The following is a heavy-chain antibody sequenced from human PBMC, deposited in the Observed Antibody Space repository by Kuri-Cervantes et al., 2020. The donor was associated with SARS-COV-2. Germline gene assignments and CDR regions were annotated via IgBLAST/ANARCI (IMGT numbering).Heavy chain of an antibody. D-gene: IGHD6-13*01. CDR1: GGSFSGYY. Sequence: GSLRLSCAVYGGSFSGYYWSWIRQPPGKGLEWIGEINHSGSTKYNPSLKSRVTISVDTSKNQFSLKLRSVTAADTAVYYCARVRSSSFAWYYYYMDVWGKGTTVTVSS. J-gene: IGHJ6*03. CDR2: INHSGST. V-gene: IGHV4-34*01. CDR3: ARVRSSSFAWYYYYMDV.